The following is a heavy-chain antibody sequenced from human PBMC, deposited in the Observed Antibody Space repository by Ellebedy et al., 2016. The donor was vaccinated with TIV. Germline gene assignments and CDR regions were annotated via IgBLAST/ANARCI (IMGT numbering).Heavy chain of an antibody. D-gene: IGHD5-24*01. V-gene: IGHV3-64*02. CDR2: VFANGGST. CDR1: GFTFSKYS. J-gene: IGHJ4*02. Sequence: PGGSLRLSCAASGFTFSKYSMHWVRQAPGKGLECVSAVFANGGSTFYADSVKGRFTISRDNSKNTLYLQMGSLRADDMAVYYCARRGRGGYDFWGQGTLVAVSS. CDR3: ARRGRGGYDF.